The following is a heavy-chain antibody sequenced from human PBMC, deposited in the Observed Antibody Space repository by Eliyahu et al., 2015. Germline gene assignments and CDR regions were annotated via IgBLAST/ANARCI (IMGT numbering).Heavy chain of an antibody. CDR3: AREVNLPAESDAFDV. Sequence: QVQLQESGPGLVKPSQTLSLTCTVSGGSLSSENYFWSWIRQHPGKGLEGIAYISYSGTTYPNPSLKSRVTMSVDTSKNQFSLTLNSVTDADTAIYYCAREVNLPAESDAFDVWGQGTMVTVSS. CDR1: GGSLSSENYF. CDR2: ISYSGTT. V-gene: IGHV4-31*03. D-gene: IGHD6-19*01. J-gene: IGHJ3*01.